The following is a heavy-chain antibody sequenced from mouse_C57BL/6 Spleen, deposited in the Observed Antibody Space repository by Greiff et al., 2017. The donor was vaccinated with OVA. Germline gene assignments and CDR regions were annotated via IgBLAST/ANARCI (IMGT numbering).Heavy chain of an antibody. CDR2: IDPSDSYT. CDR1: GYTFTSYW. V-gene: IGHV1-69*01. J-gene: IGHJ3*01. Sequence: VQLQQPGAELVMPGASVKLSCKASGYTFTSYWMHWVKQRPGQGLEWIGEIDPSDSYTNYNQKFKGKSTLTVDKSSSTAYMQLSSLTSEDSAVYYCARAAYYGNSLAWFAYWGQGTLVTVSA. D-gene: IGHD2-10*01. CDR3: ARAAYYGNSLAWFAY.